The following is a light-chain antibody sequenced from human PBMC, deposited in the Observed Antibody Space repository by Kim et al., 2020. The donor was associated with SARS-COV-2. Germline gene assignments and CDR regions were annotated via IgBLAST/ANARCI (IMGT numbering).Light chain of an antibody. Sequence: LSPGERATLSCRASQSVSSSYFAWYQQTPGEAPRLLIYGASSRATDIPDRYCGCGSETDFTHTISRLEPGVFAVYYCEQYGSSTYSFGQENKLE. CDR3: EQYGSSTYS. V-gene: IGKV3-20*01. CDR1: QSVSSSY. CDR2: GAS. J-gene: IGKJ2*03.